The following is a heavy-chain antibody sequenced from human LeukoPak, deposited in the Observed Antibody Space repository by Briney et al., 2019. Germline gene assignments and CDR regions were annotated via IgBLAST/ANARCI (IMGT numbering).Heavy chain of an antibody. Sequence: GGSLRLSCAASGFTFSSYAMHWVRQAPGKGLEWVAVISYDGSNKYYADSVKGRFTTSRDNSKNTLYLQMNSLRAEDTAVYYCARDRGTVRDAFDIWGQGTMVTVSS. V-gene: IGHV3-30-3*01. CDR1: GFTFSSYA. D-gene: IGHD3-10*01. CDR3: ARDRGTVRDAFDI. J-gene: IGHJ3*02. CDR2: ISYDGSNK.